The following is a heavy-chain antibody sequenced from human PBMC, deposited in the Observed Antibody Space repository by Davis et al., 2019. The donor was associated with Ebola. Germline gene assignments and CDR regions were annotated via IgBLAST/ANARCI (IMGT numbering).Heavy chain of an antibody. Sequence: ASVKVSCKASGYTFTTYGFSWVRQAPGQGLEWMGWISAYNGNTNYAQKLQGRVTMTTDTSTSTAYMELRSLRSDDTAVYYCARVVTVGIDAFDIWGQGTMVTVSS. CDR1: GYTFTTYG. V-gene: IGHV1-18*01. CDR2: ISAYNGNT. CDR3: ARVVTVGIDAFDI. J-gene: IGHJ3*02. D-gene: IGHD4-23*01.